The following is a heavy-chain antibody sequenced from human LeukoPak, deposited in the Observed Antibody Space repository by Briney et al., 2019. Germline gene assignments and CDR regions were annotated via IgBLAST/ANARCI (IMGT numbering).Heavy chain of an antibody. CDR3: ARGYYDSSGYFH. Sequence: ASVKVSCKASGYTFTSYAMHWVRQAPGQRLEWMGWINAGNGNTKYSQKFQGRVAITRDTSASTAYMELSSLRSEDTAVYYCARGYYDSSGYFHWGQGTLVTVSS. D-gene: IGHD3-22*01. V-gene: IGHV1-3*01. J-gene: IGHJ4*02. CDR1: GYTFTSYA. CDR2: INAGNGNT.